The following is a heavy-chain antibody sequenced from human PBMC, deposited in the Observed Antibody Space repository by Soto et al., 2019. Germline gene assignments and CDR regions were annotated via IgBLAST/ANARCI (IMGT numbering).Heavy chain of an antibody. Sequence: QVQLVESGGGLVRPGGSLRLSCAASGFTFRDHDMSWIRQAPGKGLEWVSCISSSGTATYYADSVKGRFTISRDNAKNQLYVEMNNLRVEDTAVYYCAGTGPRAARPNHWGQGTLVTVSS. V-gene: IGHV3-11*01. CDR1: GFTFRDHD. CDR3: AGTGPRAARPNH. CDR2: ISSSGTAT. J-gene: IGHJ5*02. D-gene: IGHD6-6*01.